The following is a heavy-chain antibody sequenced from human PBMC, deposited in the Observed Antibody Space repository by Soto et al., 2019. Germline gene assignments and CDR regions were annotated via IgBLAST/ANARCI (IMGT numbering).Heavy chain of an antibody. V-gene: IGHV3-23*01. CDR3: APMGV. CDR1: GFTFSSYA. J-gene: IGHJ6*02. CDR2: IGGSDNRT. Sequence: XGSLRLSCAASGFTFSSYAMSWVRQAPGKGLEWVSAIGGSDNRTYYADSVKGRFTISRDNSKNTLYLQMSSLRADDTAVYYCAPMGVWGQGTTVTVSS.